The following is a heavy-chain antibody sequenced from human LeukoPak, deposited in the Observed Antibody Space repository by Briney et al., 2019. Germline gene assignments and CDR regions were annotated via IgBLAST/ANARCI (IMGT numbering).Heavy chain of an antibody. CDR1: GYTFTSYD. D-gene: IGHD6-19*01. Sequence: ASVKVSCKASGYTFTSYDINWVRQATGQGLEWMGWMNPNSGNTGYAQKFQGRVTMTRNTSISIAYMELSSLRSEDTAVYYCARTGYSSGWYRGYGMDVWGQGTTVTVSS. J-gene: IGHJ6*02. CDR2: MNPNSGNT. CDR3: ARTGYSSGWYRGYGMDV. V-gene: IGHV1-8*01.